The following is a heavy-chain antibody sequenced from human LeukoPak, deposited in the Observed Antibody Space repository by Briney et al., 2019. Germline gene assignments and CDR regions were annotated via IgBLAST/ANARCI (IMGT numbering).Heavy chain of an antibody. V-gene: IGHV3-30*03. Sequence: GSLSLSCAASGFTFSSYSMNWVRPAPGKGLEWVSIISYDGSKIYYGDSVKGRFTISKDDSENTLYLQMNSLSAEDTAVYYCAGSYSYYFDYWGQGTLVTVSS. CDR2: ISYDGSKI. CDR1: GFTFSSYS. CDR3: AGSYSYYFDY. D-gene: IGHD3-10*01. J-gene: IGHJ4*02.